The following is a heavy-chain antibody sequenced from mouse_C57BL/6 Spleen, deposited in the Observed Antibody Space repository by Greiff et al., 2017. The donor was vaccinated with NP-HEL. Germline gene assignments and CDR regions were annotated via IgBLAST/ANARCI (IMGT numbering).Heavy chain of an antibody. Sequence: QVQLKESGAELARPGASVKLSCKASGYTFTSYGISWVKQRTGQGLEWIGEIYPRSGNTYYNEKFKGKATLTADKSSSTAYMELRSLTSEDAAVYFCAKEEIYDGYYPSFGCWGQGTTLSVAS. CDR3: AKEEIYDGYYPSFGC. D-gene: IGHD2-3*01. CDR1: GYTFTSYG. V-gene: IGHV1-81*01. J-gene: IGHJ2*01. CDR2: IYPRSGNT.